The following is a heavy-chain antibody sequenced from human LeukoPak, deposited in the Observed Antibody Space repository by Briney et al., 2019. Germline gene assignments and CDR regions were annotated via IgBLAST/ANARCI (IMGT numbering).Heavy chain of an antibody. V-gene: IGHV1-46*03. CDR2: INPRGGST. D-gene: IGHD3-16*01. J-gene: IGHJ4*02. Sequence: ASVKVSCKASGFTFTSYFTHWVRLAPGQGLEWMGIINPRGGSTTYAQKFQGRVTMTRDTSTSTVYMELTSLRSEDTAVYFCAREPGGDYGSDYWGQGTLVTVSS. CDR1: GFTFTSYF. CDR3: AREPGGDYGSDY.